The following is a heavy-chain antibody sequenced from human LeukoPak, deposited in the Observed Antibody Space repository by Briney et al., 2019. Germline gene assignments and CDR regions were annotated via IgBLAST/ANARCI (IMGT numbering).Heavy chain of an antibody. CDR3: ARGWDTGYGYYGMDV. D-gene: IGHD5-18*01. J-gene: IGHJ6*02. V-gene: IGHV4-59*01. Sequence: SETLSLTCTVSGGSISGYYLSWIRQSPGKGLEWIGYIYDSGSTNYNPSLRSRVVMAVDTSKTQVSLKVGSVTAADTAVYYCARGWDTGYGYYGMDVWGQGTTVTVSS. CDR1: GGSISGYY. CDR2: IYDSGST.